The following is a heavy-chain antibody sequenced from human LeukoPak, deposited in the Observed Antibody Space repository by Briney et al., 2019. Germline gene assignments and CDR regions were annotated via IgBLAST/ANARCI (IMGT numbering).Heavy chain of an antibody. D-gene: IGHD6-13*01. CDR1: GYTFTSYY. Sequence: GASVTVSCKASGYTFTSYYMHWVRQAPGQGLEWMGIINPSGGSTSYAQKFQGRVTMTRDTSTSTVYMELSSLRSEDTAVYYCARARGTSSWDTGVFQHWGQGTLVTVSS. CDR2: INPSGGST. CDR3: ARARGTSSWDTGVFQH. V-gene: IGHV1-46*01. J-gene: IGHJ1*01.